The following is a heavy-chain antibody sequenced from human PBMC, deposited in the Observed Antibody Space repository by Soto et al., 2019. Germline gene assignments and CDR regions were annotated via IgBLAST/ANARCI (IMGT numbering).Heavy chain of an antibody. CDR2: THTSGST. CDR3: AGSELPHAFDI. Sequence: SETLSLTCTVSGGSISSYYWTWIRQPAGKGLEWIGRTHTSGSTDYNSSLRTRVTMSVDTSKNQLSLKLTSVTAADTAMYYCAGSELPHAFDIWGQGRMVTAS. V-gene: IGHV4-4*07. CDR1: GGSISSYY. D-gene: IGHD6-19*01. J-gene: IGHJ3*02.